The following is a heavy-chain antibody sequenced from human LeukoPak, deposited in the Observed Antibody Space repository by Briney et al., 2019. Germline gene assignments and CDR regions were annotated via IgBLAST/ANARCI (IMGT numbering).Heavy chain of an antibody. J-gene: IGHJ4*02. V-gene: IGHV5-51*01. CDR3: ARQSSDFDY. Sequence: GESLKISCKGSGYSFSNYWIGWVRQMPGKGLEWMGIILPRDSDIRYSPSFEGQVTISADKSVNAAYLQWSSLKASDTAMYYCARQSSDFDYWGQGTLVTVSS. CDR2: ILPRDSDI. CDR1: GYSFSNYW.